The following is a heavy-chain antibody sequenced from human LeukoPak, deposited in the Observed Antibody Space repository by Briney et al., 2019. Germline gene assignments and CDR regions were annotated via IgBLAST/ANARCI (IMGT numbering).Heavy chain of an antibody. V-gene: IGHV3-23*01. Sequence: GGSLRLSCAASGFTFSGYAMSWVRQAPGKGLEWVSAISGSGGSTYYADSVKGRFTISRDNSKDTLYLQMNSLRAEDTAVYYCAKGERGLYSYDSSGYYNFDYWGQGTLVSVSS. CDR2: ISGSGGST. J-gene: IGHJ4*02. D-gene: IGHD3-22*01. CDR3: AKGERGLYSYDSSGYYNFDY. CDR1: GFTFSGYA.